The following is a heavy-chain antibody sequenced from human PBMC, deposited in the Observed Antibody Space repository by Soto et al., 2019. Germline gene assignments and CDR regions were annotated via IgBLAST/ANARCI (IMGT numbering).Heavy chain of an antibody. CDR2: ISGSGGSI. CDR3: AKSHTTSGWYVTTDY. J-gene: IGHJ4*02. CDR1: GFTFSSYA. D-gene: IGHD6-19*01. V-gene: IGHV3-23*01. Sequence: GGSLRLSCAASGFTFSSYAMSWVRQAPGKGLEWVSAISGSGGSIDYADSVKGRFTISRDNAKNSLYLQMNSLRAEDTALYYCAKSHTTSGWYVTTDYWGQGTRVTVSS.